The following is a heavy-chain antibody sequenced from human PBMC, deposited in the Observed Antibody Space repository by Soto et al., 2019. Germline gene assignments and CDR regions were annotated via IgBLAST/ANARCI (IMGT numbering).Heavy chain of an antibody. CDR2: ISGGGGST. Sequence: EVQLLESGGGLVQPGGSLRLSCAASGFTFSSYAMNWVRQAPGKGLEWVSVISGGGGSTYYADSVKGWFTISRDNSKNTLYLQMNSLRAEDTAVYYCAKRATGTYFDYWGQGTLVTVSS. J-gene: IGHJ4*02. V-gene: IGHV3-23*01. CDR1: GFTFSSYA. CDR3: AKRATGTYFDY. D-gene: IGHD1-1*01.